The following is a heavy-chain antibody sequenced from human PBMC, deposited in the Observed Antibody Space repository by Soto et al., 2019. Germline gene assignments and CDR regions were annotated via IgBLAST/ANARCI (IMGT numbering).Heavy chain of an antibody. V-gene: IGHV1-3*01. D-gene: IGHD3-22*01. CDR1: GYTFISYA. CDR2: INADNGNT. Sequence: GASVKVSCKASGYTFISYAMHWVRQAPGQRLEWMGWINADNGNTKYSQKFQGRVTITRDTSASTAYMELSSLRSEDTAVYYCARSFPSGYYYFDYWGQGTLVTVSS. J-gene: IGHJ4*02. CDR3: ARSFPSGYYYFDY.